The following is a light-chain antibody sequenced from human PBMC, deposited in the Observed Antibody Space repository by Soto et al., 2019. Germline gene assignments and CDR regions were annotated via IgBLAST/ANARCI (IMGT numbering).Light chain of an antibody. CDR2: AAX. V-gene: IGKV1-39*01. Sequence: IQMTXSPSSXXAXXGDRVTIXXXASQSITNYLNWYQKKPGKAPKLLIYAAXSXQRGVPSRFXXXGSGXDFTLTIGSLQPEDFXIXYCQQSYSPPPITFGQGTRLEIK. CDR3: QQSYSPPPIT. CDR1: QSITNY. J-gene: IGKJ5*01.